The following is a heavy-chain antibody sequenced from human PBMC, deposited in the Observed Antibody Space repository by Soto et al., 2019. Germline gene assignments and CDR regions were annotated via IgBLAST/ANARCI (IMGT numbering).Heavy chain of an antibody. V-gene: IGHV3-30-3*01. CDR1: GFTFSSYA. J-gene: IGHJ4*02. Sequence: QVQLVESGGGVVQPGRSLRLACAASGFTFSSYAMHWFRQAPGKGLEWVAVISYDGSNKYYADSVKGRFTISRDNSKTTLYLKMKSLRAEDTAVYYCARDHQPGYYDDSSCYYLDYWGQGNLVTVSS. D-gene: IGHD3-22*01. CDR2: ISYDGSNK. CDR3: ARDHQPGYYDDSSCYYLDY.